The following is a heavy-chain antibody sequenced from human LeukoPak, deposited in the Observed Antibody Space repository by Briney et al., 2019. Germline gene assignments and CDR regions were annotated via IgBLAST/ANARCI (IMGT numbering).Heavy chain of an antibody. V-gene: IGHV3-53*01. Sequence: GGSLRLSCTASGFTFSHHWMNWVRQAPGKGLEWVSVIYSGGTTYYADSVKGRFTISRDNSKNTLYLQMNSLRAEDTAVYYCARASSIGAAGLFDYWGQGTLGTVSS. J-gene: IGHJ4*02. CDR1: GFTFSHHW. D-gene: IGHD6-13*01. CDR3: ARASSIGAAGLFDY. CDR2: IYSGGTT.